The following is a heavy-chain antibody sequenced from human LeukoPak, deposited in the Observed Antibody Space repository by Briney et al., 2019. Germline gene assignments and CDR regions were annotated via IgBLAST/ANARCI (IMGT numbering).Heavy chain of an antibody. D-gene: IGHD6-13*01. J-gene: IGHJ5*02. CDR1: GYTFTGYD. CDR2: MNPNSGNT. CDR3: ARGGYSSSWTASLDP. V-gene: IGHV1-8*01. Sequence: APVKVSCKASGYTFTGYDINWVRQATGQGLEWMGWMNPNSGNTGYAQKFQGRVTMTRNTSISTAYMELSSLRSEDTAVYYCARGGYSSSWTASLDPWGQGTLVTVSS.